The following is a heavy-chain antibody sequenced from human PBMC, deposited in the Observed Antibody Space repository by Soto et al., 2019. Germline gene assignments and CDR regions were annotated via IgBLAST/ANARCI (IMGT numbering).Heavy chain of an antibody. D-gene: IGHD6-13*01. Sequence: PGGSLRLSCAASGFTFDDYGMSWVRQAPGKGLEWVSGINWNGGSTGYADSVKGRFTISRDNAKNSLYLQMNSLRAEDTAVYYCSSSWPIQQRNPPRDFDYWGQGTLVTVSS. CDR1: GFTFDDYG. CDR2: INWNGGST. J-gene: IGHJ4*02. CDR3: SSSWPIQQRNPPRDFDY. V-gene: IGHV3-20*04.